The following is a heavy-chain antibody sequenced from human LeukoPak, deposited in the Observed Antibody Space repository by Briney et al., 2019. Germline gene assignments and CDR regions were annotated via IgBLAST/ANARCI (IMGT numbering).Heavy chain of an antibody. CDR1: GGSISSYY. CDR2: IYYSGST. V-gene: IGHV4-59*08. CDR3: ARLDCYDSSGYYAFLRY. J-gene: IGHJ4*02. Sequence: SETLSLACTVSGGSISSYYWSWIRQPPGKGLEWIGYIYYSGSTNYNPSLKSRVTISVDTSKNQFSLKLSSVTAADTAVYYCARLDCYDSSGYYAFLRYWGQGTLVTVSS. D-gene: IGHD3-22*01.